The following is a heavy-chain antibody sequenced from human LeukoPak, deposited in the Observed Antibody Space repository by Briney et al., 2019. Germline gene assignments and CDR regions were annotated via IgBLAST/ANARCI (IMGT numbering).Heavy chain of an antibody. CDR1: GYTLTELS. J-gene: IGHJ6*04. Sequence: ASVKVSCRVSGYTLTELSMHWVRQAPGKGLEWMGGIIPIFGTANYAQKFLGRVTITADKSPSTAYMELSSLRSEDTAVYYCASPVRTDYDILTGYPNYYYYGMDVWGKGTTVTVSS. CDR3: ASPVRTDYDILTGYPNYYYYGMDV. V-gene: IGHV1-69*06. CDR2: IIPIFGTA. D-gene: IGHD3-9*01.